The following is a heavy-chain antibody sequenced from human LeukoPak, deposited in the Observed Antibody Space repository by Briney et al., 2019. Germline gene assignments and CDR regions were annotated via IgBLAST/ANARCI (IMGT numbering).Heavy chain of an antibody. J-gene: IGHJ6*02. CDR1: GYTFTSYD. CDR2: MNPNSGNT. CDR3: ARGKLELLYYYYGMDV. D-gene: IGHD1-7*01. V-gene: IGHV1-8*01. Sequence: ASVKVSCKASGYTFTSYDINWVRQATGQGLEWMGWMNPNSGNTGYAQKFQGRVTMTRNTSISTAYMELSSLRSEDTAVYYCARGKLELLYYYYGMDVWGQGTTVTVSS.